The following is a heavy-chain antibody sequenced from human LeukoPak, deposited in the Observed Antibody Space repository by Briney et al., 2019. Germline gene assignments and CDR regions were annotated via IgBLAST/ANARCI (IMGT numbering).Heavy chain of an antibody. J-gene: IGHJ5*02. D-gene: IGHD5-24*01. CDR1: GYTFTSNY. CDR2: ISPSGGST. Sequence: APVKVSCKAFGYTFTSNYMHWVRQAPGPGPEWMGVISPSGGSTTYAQKFQGRVTLTRDMSTSTDYLELSSLRSEDTAVYYCARDNSVRDEAWWFNPWGQGTLVTVSS. V-gene: IGHV1-46*01. CDR3: ARDNSVRDEAWWFNP.